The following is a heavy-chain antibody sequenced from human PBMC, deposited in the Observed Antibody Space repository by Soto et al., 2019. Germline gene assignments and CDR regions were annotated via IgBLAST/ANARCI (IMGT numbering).Heavy chain of an antibody. Sequence: EVQLVESGGGLVQPGGSLRLSCAGSGFTFSGYWMHWVRQAPGKGPVLVSRLNPNGTFTTNADSVKGRFTISRDNAKNTVYLQMNSLRADDTGVYYCARGGTRTTYRALIYNWGQGALVTVSS. CDR3: ARGGTRTTYRALIYN. CDR2: LNPNGTFT. D-gene: IGHD1-1*01. J-gene: IGHJ4*02. V-gene: IGHV3-74*01. CDR1: GFTFSGYW.